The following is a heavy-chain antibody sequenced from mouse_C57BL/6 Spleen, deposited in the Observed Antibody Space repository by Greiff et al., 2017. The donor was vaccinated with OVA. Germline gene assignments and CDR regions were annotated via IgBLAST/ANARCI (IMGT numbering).Heavy chain of an antibody. Sequence: VQLKESGTVLARPGASVKMSCKTSGYTFTSYWMHWVKQRPGQGLEWIGAIYPGNSDTSYNQKFKGKAKLTAVTSASTAYMQLSSLTSEDSAVYYCARGKSYPGEVDYWGQGTSVTVSS. V-gene: IGHV1-5*01. D-gene: IGHD2-10*01. CDR2: IYPGNSDT. CDR3: ARGKSYPGEVDY. J-gene: IGHJ4*01. CDR1: GYTFTSYW.